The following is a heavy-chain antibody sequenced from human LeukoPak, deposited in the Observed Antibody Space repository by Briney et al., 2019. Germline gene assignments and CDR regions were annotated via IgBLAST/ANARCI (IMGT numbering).Heavy chain of an antibody. CDR3: ARGVVAVYAWFDP. V-gene: IGHV4-39*07. CDR1: GGSISSSSYY. Sequence: PSETLSLTCTVSGGSISSSSYYWGWIRQPPGKGLEWIGTIYYSGSTYYNPSLKSRVTMSVDTSKNQFSLKLSSVTAADTAVYYCARGVVAVYAWFDPWGQGTLVTVSS. CDR2: IYYSGST. J-gene: IGHJ5*02. D-gene: IGHD2-15*01.